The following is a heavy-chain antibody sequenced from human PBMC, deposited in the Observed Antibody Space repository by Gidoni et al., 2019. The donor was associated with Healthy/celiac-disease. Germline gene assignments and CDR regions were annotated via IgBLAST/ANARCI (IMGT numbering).Heavy chain of an antibody. J-gene: IGHJ4*02. CDR2: IYYSGST. V-gene: IGHV4-39*01. CDR3: ARLSPFY. CDR1: GGSISSSSYY. Sequence: QLQLQESGPRLVTPSETLSLTCTVSGGSISSSSYYWGWLRQPPGKGLEWIGSIYYSGSTYYNPSLKSRVTISVDTSKNQFSRKLSSVTAADTAVYYCARLSPFYWGQGTLVTVSS.